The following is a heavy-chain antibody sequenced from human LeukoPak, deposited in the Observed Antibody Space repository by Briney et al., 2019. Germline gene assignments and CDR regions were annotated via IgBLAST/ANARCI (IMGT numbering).Heavy chain of an antibody. CDR2: INLDGSEK. CDR3: ARLRPGYLDY. Sequence: PGGSLRLSCAASGFTFSSTWMTWVRQAPGKGLEWVAYINLDGSEKDYVDSVKGRFTISRDNAENSVYLHISSLRAEDTAIYYCARLRPGYLDYWGQGTLVTVSS. CDR1: GFTFSSTW. J-gene: IGHJ4*02. V-gene: IGHV3-7*05.